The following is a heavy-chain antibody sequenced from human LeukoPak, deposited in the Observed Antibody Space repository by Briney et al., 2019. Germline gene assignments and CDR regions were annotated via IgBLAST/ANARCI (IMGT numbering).Heavy chain of an antibody. CDR1: GYTFTSYG. CDR2: ITAYNDNT. Sequence: ASVKVSCKASGYTFTSYGISWVRQAPGQGLEWMGWITAYNDNTNYAQKLQGRVTMTTDTSTSTAYMELRSLRSDDTAVYYCARDTAYSGSYPSDYWGQGTLVTVSS. D-gene: IGHD1-26*01. CDR3: ARDTAYSGSYPSDY. V-gene: IGHV1-18*01. J-gene: IGHJ4*02.